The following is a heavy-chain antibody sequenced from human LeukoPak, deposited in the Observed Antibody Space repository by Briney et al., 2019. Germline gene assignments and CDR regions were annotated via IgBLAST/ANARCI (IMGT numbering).Heavy chain of an antibody. Sequence: GASVKVSCKASGYTFTGYYMHWVRQAPGQGLEWMGWINPNSGGTNYAQKFQGRVTMTRDTSISTAYMELSRLRSDDTAVYYCARAQNCGGDCYLPYYYYYYMDVWAKGPRSPSP. J-gene: IGHJ6*03. D-gene: IGHD2-21*01. CDR2: INPNSGGT. V-gene: IGHV1-2*02. CDR3: ARAQNCGGDCYLPYYYYYYMDV. CDR1: GYTFTGYY.